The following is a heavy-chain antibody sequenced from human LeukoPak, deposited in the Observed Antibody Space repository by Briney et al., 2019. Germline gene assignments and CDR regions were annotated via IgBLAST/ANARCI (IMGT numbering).Heavy chain of an antibody. J-gene: IGHJ6*03. D-gene: IGHD1-1*01. CDR2: IIPIFGTA. Sequence: SVKVSCKASGGTFSSYAISWVRQAPGQRLEWMGGIIPIFGTANYAQKFQGRVTITADESTSTAYMELSSLRSEDTAVYYCARIQNDYYYYYMDVWGKGTTVTVSS. CDR3: ARIQNDYYYYYMDV. V-gene: IGHV1-69*01. CDR1: GGTFSSYA.